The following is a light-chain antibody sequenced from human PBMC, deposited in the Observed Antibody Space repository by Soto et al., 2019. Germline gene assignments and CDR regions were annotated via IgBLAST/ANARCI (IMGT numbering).Light chain of an antibody. V-gene: IGKV1-5*01. J-gene: IGKJ1*01. CDR2: DAS. Sequence: DIQMTQSPATLSASVGDRVSFTCRARQSINTYLAWYQQKPGRAPKVLIYDASSLESEVPSRFRGSGSGTEFTLTISSLQPDDLGIYYCQQYKSFPWTFGQGTKVDIK. CDR3: QQYKSFPWT. CDR1: QSINTY.